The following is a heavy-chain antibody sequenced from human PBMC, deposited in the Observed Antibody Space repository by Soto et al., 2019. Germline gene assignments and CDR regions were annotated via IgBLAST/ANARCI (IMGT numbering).Heavy chain of an antibody. J-gene: IGHJ6*02. CDR2: ISPSDSAA. Sequence: EEQLVESGGGLVHPGGSLRLSCSASGFTFSRYEMNWVRQGPGRGLEWISYISPSDSAAYYADSVKGRFTISRDNAKNTLILQMISLRAEDTAVYYCARTLKNQLPPYYYAMDVWGQGTTVTVSS. D-gene: IGHD1-1*01. CDR1: GFTFSRYE. V-gene: IGHV3-48*03. CDR3: ARTLKNQLPPYYYAMDV.